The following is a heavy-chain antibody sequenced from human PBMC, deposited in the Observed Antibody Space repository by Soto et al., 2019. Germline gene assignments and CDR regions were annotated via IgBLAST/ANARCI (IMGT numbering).Heavy chain of an antibody. CDR1: GDSITSNSYF. Sequence: SETLSLTCTVSGDSITSNSYFWAWIRQPPGKGLEWIGEINHSGSTNYNPSLKSRVTISVDTSKNQFSLKLSSVTAADTAVYYCARSRAFYDYVWGSYRQPRHLIDYWGQGTLVTVSS. CDR3: ARSRAFYDYVWGSYRQPRHLIDY. J-gene: IGHJ4*02. CDR2: INHSGST. V-gene: IGHV4-39*07. D-gene: IGHD3-16*02.